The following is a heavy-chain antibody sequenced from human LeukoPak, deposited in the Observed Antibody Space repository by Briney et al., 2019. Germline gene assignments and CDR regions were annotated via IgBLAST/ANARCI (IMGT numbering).Heavy chain of an antibody. Sequence: ASVKVSCKASGYTFTNNDINWVRQATGQGIEWMGWVSPDSGETGYAPNFRGRVTMTTDTSINTAYMELTSLTSEDTAIYYCTRGRAAGDWGQGTLVTVSS. D-gene: IGHD6-19*01. J-gene: IGHJ4*02. CDR1: GYTFTNND. CDR2: VSPDSGET. V-gene: IGHV1-8*01. CDR3: TRGRAAGD.